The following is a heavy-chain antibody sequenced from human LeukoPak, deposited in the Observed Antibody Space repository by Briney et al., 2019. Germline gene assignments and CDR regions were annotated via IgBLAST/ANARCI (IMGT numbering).Heavy chain of an antibody. D-gene: IGHD3-22*01. CDR3: ARDRDYYDSSGGPDY. Sequence: GASVKVSCKASGGTFSSYAISWVRQAPGQGLEWMGGIIPIFGTANYAQKFQGRVTITADKSTSTAYMELSSLRSEDTAVYYCARDRDYYDSSGGPDYWGQGTLVTVSS. CDR2: IIPIFGTA. J-gene: IGHJ4*02. CDR1: GGTFSSYA. V-gene: IGHV1-69*06.